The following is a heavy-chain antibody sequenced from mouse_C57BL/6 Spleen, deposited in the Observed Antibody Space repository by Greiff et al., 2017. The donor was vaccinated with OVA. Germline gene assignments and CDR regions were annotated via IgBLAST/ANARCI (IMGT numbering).Heavy chain of an antibody. CDR2: IHPNSGST. J-gene: IGHJ4*01. V-gene: IGHV1-64*01. D-gene: IGHD2-5*01. Sequence: QVHVKQPGAELVKPGASVKLSCKASGYTFTSYWMHWVKQRPGQGLEWIGMIHPNSGSTNYNEKFKSKATLTVDKSSSTAYMQLSSLTSEDSAVYYCARSYSNYKNYAMDYWGQGTSVTVSS. CDR3: ARSYSNYKNYAMDY. CDR1: GYTFTSYW.